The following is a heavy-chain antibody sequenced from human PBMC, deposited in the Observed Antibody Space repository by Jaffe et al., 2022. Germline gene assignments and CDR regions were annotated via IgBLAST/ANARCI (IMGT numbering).Heavy chain of an antibody. CDR1: GGSISSYY. CDR3: ARGVLLWFGEKLIYYMDV. V-gene: IGHV4-59*01. Sequence: QVQLQESGPGLVKPSETLSLTCTVSGGSISSYYWSWIRQPPGKGLEWIGYIYYSGSTNYNPSLKSRVTISVDTSKNQFSLKLSSVTAADTAVYYCARGVLLWFGEKLIYYMDVWGKGTTVTVSS. D-gene: IGHD3-10*01. J-gene: IGHJ6*03. CDR2: IYYSGST.